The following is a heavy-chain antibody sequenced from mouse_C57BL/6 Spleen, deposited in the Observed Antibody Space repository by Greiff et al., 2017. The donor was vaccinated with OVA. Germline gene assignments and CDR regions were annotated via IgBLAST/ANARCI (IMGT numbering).Heavy chain of an antibody. D-gene: IGHD5-1*01. CDR3: TRGITYG. J-gene: IGHJ3*01. Sequence: QVQLKESGAELVRPGASVTLSCKASGYTFTDYEMHWVKQTPVHGLEWIGAIDPETGGTDYNQKFKGKAILTADKSSSTAYMELRSLTSEDSAVYYCTRGITYGWGQGTLVTVSA. CDR2: IDPETGGT. CDR1: GYTFTDYE. V-gene: IGHV1-15*01.